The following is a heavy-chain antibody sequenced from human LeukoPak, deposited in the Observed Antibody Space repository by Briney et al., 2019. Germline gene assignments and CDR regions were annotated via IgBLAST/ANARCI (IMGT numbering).Heavy chain of an antibody. D-gene: IGHD3-22*01. Sequence: SETLSLTCTVSGYSISSGYYWGWIRQPPGKGLEWIGTIYHSGSTYYNPSLKSRITISVDTSKNQFSLRLSSVTAADTAVYYCARVTGYMIEDYFDYWGQGALVTVSS. J-gene: IGHJ4*02. CDR2: IYHSGST. CDR3: ARVTGYMIEDYFDY. V-gene: IGHV4-38-2*02. CDR1: GYSISSGYY.